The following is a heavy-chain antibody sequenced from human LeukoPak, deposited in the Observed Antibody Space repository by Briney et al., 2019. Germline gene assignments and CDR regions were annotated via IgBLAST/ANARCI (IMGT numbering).Heavy chain of an antibody. D-gene: IGHD3-22*01. V-gene: IGHV3-21*01. J-gene: IGHJ4*02. Sequence: PGGSLRLSCAASGFTFSSYSMNWVRQAPGKGLEWVSSISGSSSYIYYADSVKGRFTISRDNAKNSLYLQMNSLRAEDTAVYYCARFITGPYYFDYWGQGTLVTVSS. CDR2: ISGSSSYI. CDR1: GFTFSSYS. CDR3: ARFITGPYYFDY.